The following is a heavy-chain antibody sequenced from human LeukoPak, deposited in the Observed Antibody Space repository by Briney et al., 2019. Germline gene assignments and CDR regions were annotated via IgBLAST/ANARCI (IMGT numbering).Heavy chain of an antibody. D-gene: IGHD3-22*01. CDR3: AKDRYYYDSSGWDDAFDI. CDR2: ISGSGGST. Sequence: TGGSLRLSCAASGFTVSSNYMSWVRQAPGKGLEWVSAISGSGGSTYYADSVKGRFTISRDNSKNTLYLQMNSLRAEDTAVYYCAKDRYYYDSSGWDDAFDIWGQGTMVTVSS. J-gene: IGHJ3*02. V-gene: IGHV3-23*01. CDR1: GFTVSSNY.